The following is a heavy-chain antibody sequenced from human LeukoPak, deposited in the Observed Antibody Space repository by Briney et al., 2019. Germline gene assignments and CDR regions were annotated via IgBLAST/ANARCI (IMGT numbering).Heavy chain of an antibody. CDR2: ISGSGGST. J-gene: IGHJ1*01. CDR3: AKGRGDYSNPGYFQH. CDR1: GFTFSDYY. V-gene: IGHV3-23*01. D-gene: IGHD4-11*01. Sequence: PGGSLRLSCAASGFTFSDYYMSWVRQAPGKGLEWVSAISGSGGSTYYADSVKGRFTISRDNSKNTLYLQMNSLRAEDTAVYYCAKGRGDYSNPGYFQHWGQGTLVTVSS.